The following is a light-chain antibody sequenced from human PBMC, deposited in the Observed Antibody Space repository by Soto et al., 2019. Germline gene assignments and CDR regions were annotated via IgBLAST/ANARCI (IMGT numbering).Light chain of an antibody. CDR3: QQFGRSPRT. V-gene: IGKV3-20*01. J-gene: IGKJ1*01. CDR1: QSVSNIY. CDR2: GTS. Sequence: EIVLTQSPGTLSLSPGEGATLSCRASQSVSNIYLAWYQQKPGQAPRLLMYGTSNRATGIPDRFIGSGSGTDFALTISNLEPEEFAVYCCQQFGRSPRTFGQGTKVESK.